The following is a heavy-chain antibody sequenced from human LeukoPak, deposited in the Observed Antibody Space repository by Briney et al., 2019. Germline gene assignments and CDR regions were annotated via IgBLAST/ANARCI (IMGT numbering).Heavy chain of an antibody. CDR2: IYYRGST. V-gene: IGHV4-39*01. J-gene: IGHJ4*02. Sequence: SETLSLTCSVSGGSISGSSYYWGWIRQPTGKELEWIGNIYYRGSTYYNPSLKSRVIMSIDTSKNQFSLKVNSVTATDTAVYYCAKTVWSRLAAGLDSWGQGTLVTVSS. D-gene: IGHD2-21*02. CDR1: GGSISGSSYY. CDR3: AKTVWSRLAAGLDS.